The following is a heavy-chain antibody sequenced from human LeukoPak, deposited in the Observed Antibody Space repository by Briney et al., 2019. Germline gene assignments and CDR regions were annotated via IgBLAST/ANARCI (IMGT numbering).Heavy chain of an antibody. CDR2: INHSGST. CDR1: GGSLSDYY. V-gene: IGHV4-34*01. Sequence: RPSETLSLTCGVYGGSLSDYYWSWIRQPPGKGLEWIGEINHSGSTNYNPSLKSRVTISVDKSKNQFSLKLSSVTAADTAVYYCARVRITMVRGDTSNWFDPWGQGTLVTVSS. CDR3: ARVRITMVRGDTSNWFDP. D-gene: IGHD3-10*01. J-gene: IGHJ5*02.